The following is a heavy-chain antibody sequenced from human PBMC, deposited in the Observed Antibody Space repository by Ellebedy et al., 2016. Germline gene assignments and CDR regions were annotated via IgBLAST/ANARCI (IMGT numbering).Heavy chain of an antibody. CDR2: ISCNSGNT. CDR3: ARPIVGALGGGDYYYDGMDV. D-gene: IGHD1-26*01. V-gene: IGHV1-18*04. CDR1: GYPFTDYG. J-gene: IGHJ6*02. Sequence: ASVKVSXKASGYPFTDYGISWVRQAPGQGLEWMGWISCNSGNTNYARKFQDRVTMTTETSTSTVYMELRSLRSEDTAVYSCARPIVGALGGGDYYYDGMDVWGQGTTVTVSS.